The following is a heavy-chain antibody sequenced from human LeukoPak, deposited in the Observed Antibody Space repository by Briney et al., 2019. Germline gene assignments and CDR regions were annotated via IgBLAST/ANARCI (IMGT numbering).Heavy chain of an antibody. V-gene: IGHV3-49*04. Sequence: GGSLRLSCRCSGFTFGDYVMTWVRQAPGKGLEWVGFIRSKVYGGTTEYAASVKGRFIISRDDSKSIAYLQMNSLETEDTAVYYCTRDYGGFGYWGQGTLVTVSS. J-gene: IGHJ4*02. CDR2: IRSKVYGGTT. CDR1: GFTFGDYV. CDR3: TRDYGGFGY. D-gene: IGHD4-23*01.